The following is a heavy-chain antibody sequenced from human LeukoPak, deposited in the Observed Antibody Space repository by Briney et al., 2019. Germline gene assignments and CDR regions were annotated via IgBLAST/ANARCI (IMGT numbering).Heavy chain of an antibody. J-gene: IGHJ6*03. CDR2: INHSGST. CDR3: ARGDYYYYYMDV. Sequence: SETLSLTCAVYGGSFSGYYWSWTRQPPGKGLEWIGEINHSGSTNYNPSLKSRVTISVDTSKNQFSLKLSSVTAADTAVYYCARGDYYYYYMDVWGKGTTVTVSS. CDR1: GGSFSGYY. V-gene: IGHV4-34*01.